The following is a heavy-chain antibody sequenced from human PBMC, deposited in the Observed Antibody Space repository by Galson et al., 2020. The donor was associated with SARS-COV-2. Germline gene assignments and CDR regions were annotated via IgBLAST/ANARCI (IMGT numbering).Heavy chain of an antibody. D-gene: IGHD4-4*01. V-gene: IGHV1-46*01. CDR3: ARDSQGGNDYNYLLF. Sequence: ASVKVSCKASGYTFTSNYIHWVRQAPGQGLEWMGIINPSGGGTTYAQKFQGRVTMTRDTSTSTVYMELSSLRSEDTAVYYCARDSQGGNDYNYLLFWGQGTLVTVSS. CDR1: GYTFTSNY. CDR2: INPSGGGT. J-gene: IGHJ4*02.